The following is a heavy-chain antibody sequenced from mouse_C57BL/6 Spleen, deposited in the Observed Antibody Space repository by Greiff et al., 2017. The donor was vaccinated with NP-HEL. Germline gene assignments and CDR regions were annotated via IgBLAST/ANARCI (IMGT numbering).Heavy chain of an antibody. Sequence: EVQLQQSGPELVKPGASVKIPCKASGYTFTDYNMDWVKQSHGKSLEWIGDINPNNGGTTYNQKFKGKATLTVDKSSSTAYMELRSLTSEDTAVYYCARDHYGSSPFAYWGQGTLVTVSA. J-gene: IGHJ3*01. CDR1: GYTFTDYN. CDR2: INPNNGGT. V-gene: IGHV1-18*01. D-gene: IGHD1-1*01. CDR3: ARDHYGSSPFAY.